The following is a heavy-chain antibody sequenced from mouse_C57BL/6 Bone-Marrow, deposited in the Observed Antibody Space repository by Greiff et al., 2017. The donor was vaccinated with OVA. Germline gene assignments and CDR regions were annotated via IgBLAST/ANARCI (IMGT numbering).Heavy chain of an antibody. J-gene: IGHJ2*01. D-gene: IGHD3-1*01. CDR1: GFTFSDYY. CDR3: ARQGRSGFDY. CDR2: ISNGGGST. V-gene: IGHV5-12*01. Sequence: EVQVVESGGGLVQPGGSLKLSCAASGFTFSDYYMYWVRQTPEKRLEWVAYISNGGGSTYYPDTVKGRFTISRDNAKNTLYLQMSRLKSEDTAMYYGARQGRSGFDYWGQGTTLTVSS.